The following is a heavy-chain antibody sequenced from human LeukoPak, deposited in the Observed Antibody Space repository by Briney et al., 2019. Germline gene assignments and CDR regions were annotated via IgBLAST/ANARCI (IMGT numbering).Heavy chain of an antibody. CDR2: IYHTGIT. D-gene: IGHD3-10*02. CDR1: GGSISSSNW. V-gene: IGHV4-4*02. J-gene: IGHJ5*02. Sequence: PSETLSLTCAVSGGSISSSNWWSWVRQPPGKGLEWIGEIYHTGITYNNPSLKSRVTISVDRSKNQFSLELTSVTAADTAVYYCAREMLDNHWFDPWGQGTLVTVSS. CDR3: AREMLDNHWFDP.